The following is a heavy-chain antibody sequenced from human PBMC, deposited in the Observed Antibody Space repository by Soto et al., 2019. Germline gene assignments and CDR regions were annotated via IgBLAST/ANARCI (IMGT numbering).Heavy chain of an antibody. J-gene: IGHJ5*02. V-gene: IGHV1-69*01. Sequence: QVQLVQSGAEVKKPGSSVKVFCKASGGTFSSYAISWVRQAPGQGLEWMGGIIPIFGTANYAQKFQGRVTITADESTSTAYMELSSLRSEDTAVYYCARYVDTAMVWECNWFDPWGQGTLVTVSS. D-gene: IGHD5-18*01. CDR3: ARYVDTAMVWECNWFDP. CDR1: GGTFSSYA. CDR2: IIPIFGTA.